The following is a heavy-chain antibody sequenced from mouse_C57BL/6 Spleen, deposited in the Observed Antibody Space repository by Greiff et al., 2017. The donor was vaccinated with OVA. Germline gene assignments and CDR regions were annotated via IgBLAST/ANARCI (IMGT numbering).Heavy chain of an antibody. Sequence: QVQLQQPGAELVKPGASVKLSCKASGYTFTSYWINWVKQRPGQGLEWIGDIYPGSGSTNYNEKFKSKATLTVDTSSSTAYMQLSSLTSEDTAVYYCARSGDDYDGFAYWGQGTLVTGSA. CDR1: GYTFTSYW. J-gene: IGHJ3*01. V-gene: IGHV1-55*01. CDR3: ARSGDDYDGFAY. D-gene: IGHD2-4*01. CDR2: IYPGSGST.